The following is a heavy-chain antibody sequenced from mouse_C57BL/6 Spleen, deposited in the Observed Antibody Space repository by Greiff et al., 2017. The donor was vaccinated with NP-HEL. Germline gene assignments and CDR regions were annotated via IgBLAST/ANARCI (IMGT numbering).Heavy chain of an antibody. V-gene: IGHV1-15*01. D-gene: IGHD1-1*01. CDR2: IDPETGGT. CDR3: TRGTVVADYYAMDY. CDR1: GYTFTDYE. Sequence: ESGAELVRPGASVTLSCKASGYTFTDYEMHWVKQTPVHGLEWIGAIDPETGGTAYNQKFKGKAILTADKSSSTAYMELRSLTSEDSAVYYCTRGTVVADYYAMDYWGQGTSVTVSS. J-gene: IGHJ4*01.